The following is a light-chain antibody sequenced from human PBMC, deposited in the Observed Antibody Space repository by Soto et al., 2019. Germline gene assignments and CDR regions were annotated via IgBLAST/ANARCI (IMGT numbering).Light chain of an antibody. CDR2: DVS. J-gene: IGLJ1*01. Sequence: LTQPASVSGSPGQSITISCTGTSSDVGGYNYVSWYQQRPGKAPKLMIYDVSNRPSGVSNRFSGSKSGSTASLTISGLQAEDEADYYCSSYASSSTVYVFGTGTKVTVL. CDR1: SSDVGGYNY. V-gene: IGLV2-14*01. CDR3: SSYASSSTVYV.